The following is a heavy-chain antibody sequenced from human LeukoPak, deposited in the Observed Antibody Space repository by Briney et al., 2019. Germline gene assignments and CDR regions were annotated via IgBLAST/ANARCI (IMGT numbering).Heavy chain of an antibody. V-gene: IGHV1-58*02. CDR1: GFTFTSSA. CDR2: IVVGSGNT. J-gene: IGHJ3*02. D-gene: IGHD3-22*01. Sequence: GTSVKVSCKASGFTFTSSAMQWVRQARGQRLEWIGWIVVGSGNTNYAKKFQERVTITRDMSTSTAYMELSSLRSEDTAVYYCAAVVSDDSSGYYYALDAFDIWGQGTMVTVSS. CDR3: AAVVSDDSSGYYYALDAFDI.